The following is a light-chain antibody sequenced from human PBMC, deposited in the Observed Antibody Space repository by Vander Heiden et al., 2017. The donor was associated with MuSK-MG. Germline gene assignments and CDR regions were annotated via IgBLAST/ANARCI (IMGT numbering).Light chain of an antibody. CDR2: GAS. V-gene: IGKV3-20*01. CDR1: QSVGGSY. Sequence: EIVLTQSPGTLSLSPGERATLSCRASQSVGGSYLAWYQQKPGQAPRLLIYGASSRATGIPDRFSGSGSGTDFTLTISRLEPEDFAVYYCQQYGSPTWTFGQGTKVEIK. CDR3: QQYGSPTWT. J-gene: IGKJ1*01.